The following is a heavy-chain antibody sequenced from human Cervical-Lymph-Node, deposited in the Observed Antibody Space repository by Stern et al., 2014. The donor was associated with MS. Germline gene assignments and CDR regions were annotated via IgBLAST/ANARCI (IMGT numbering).Heavy chain of an antibody. D-gene: IGHD1-26*01. V-gene: IGHV4-31*03. J-gene: IGHJ6*02. CDR3: ARASGTYAVYYYNYGMDV. CDR1: GGSITSDGYY. CDR2: IHYSGGT. Sequence: QVQLQESGPGLVKPSQTLSLTCTVSGGSITSDGYYWSWIRQHPGKGLEWIGYIHYSGGTYYSSSLKSRLTISVDKSKNQFSLRLNSVTAADTAVYYCARASGTYAVYYYNYGMDVWGQGTTVTVSS.